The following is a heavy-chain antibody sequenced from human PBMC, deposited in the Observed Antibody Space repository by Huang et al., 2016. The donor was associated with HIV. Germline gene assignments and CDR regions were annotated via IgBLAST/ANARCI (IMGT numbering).Heavy chain of an antibody. CDR2: VNPKNGNT. D-gene: IGHD3-10*01. J-gene: IGHJ6*03. CDR3: ARGRFGETYNCHMDV. Sequence: QVQLVQSGAEVKKPGASVRVSCKASGYSLPTYDINWVRQATGQGLEWMGYVNPKNGNTGYAHKFRGRVTFTRRTALSTVDMELSRLTSDDTAVYYCARGRFGETYNCHMDVWGKGTTVSVS. V-gene: IGHV1-8*03. CDR1: GYSLPTYD.